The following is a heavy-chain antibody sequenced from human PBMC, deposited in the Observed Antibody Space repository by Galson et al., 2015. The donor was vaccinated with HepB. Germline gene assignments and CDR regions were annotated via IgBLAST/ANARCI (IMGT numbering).Heavy chain of an antibody. CDR3: AIHTTYYDSSGYGAFDI. V-gene: IGHV3-23*01. J-gene: IGHJ3*02. CDR2: ISGSGGST. D-gene: IGHD3-22*01. Sequence: SLRLSCAASGFTFSSYAMSWVRQAPGKGLEWVSAISGSGGSTYYADSVKGRFTISRDNSKNTLYLQMNSLRAEDTAVYYCAIHTTYYDSSGYGAFDIWGQGTMVTVSS. CDR1: GFTFSSYA.